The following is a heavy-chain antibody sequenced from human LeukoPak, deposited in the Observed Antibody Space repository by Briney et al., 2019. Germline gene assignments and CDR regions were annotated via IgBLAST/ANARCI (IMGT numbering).Heavy chain of an antibody. CDR2: IYHDGST. CDR1: RFTVSSNF. J-gene: IGHJ3*01. Sequence: GGSLRLSCVASRFTVSSNFMSWVRQAPGKGLEWVSVIYHDGSTYYTDSVKGRFTISRDNSKNTLYLQMNSLRAEDTALYYCAKDNQGELVAAALVHWGQGTMVTVSS. V-gene: IGHV3-53*05. CDR3: AKDNQGELVAAALVH. D-gene: IGHD6-13*01.